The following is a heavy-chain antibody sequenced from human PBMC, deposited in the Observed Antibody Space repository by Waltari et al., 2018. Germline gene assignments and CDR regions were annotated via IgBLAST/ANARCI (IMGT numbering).Heavy chain of an antibody. CDR1: GFTFSSYE. Sequence: EVQLVESGGGLVQPGGSLRLSCAASGFTFSSYEMNWVRQAPGKGLEWVSYISSSGSTIYYADSVKGRFTISRDNAKNSLYLQMNSLRAEDTAVYYCVRKIRDAFDIWGQGTMVTVSS. CDR2: ISSSGSTI. J-gene: IGHJ3*02. CDR3: VRKIRDAFDI. V-gene: IGHV3-48*03.